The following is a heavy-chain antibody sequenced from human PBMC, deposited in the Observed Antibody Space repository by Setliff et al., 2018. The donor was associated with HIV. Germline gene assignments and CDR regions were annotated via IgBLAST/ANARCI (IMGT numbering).Heavy chain of an antibody. J-gene: IGHJ3*02. D-gene: IGHD3-10*01. CDR1: GFSLSISGVG. CDR2: IYWNDDK. Sequence: PTLVNPTQTLTLTCTFSGFSLSISGVGVGWIRQPPGKALEWLALIYWNDDKRYSPSLESRLTITKDTSKNLVVLTMTNMDSVDTATYYCARSMVRGLIVEAFDIWGQGTMVTVSS. V-gene: IGHV2-5*01. CDR3: ARSMVRGLIVEAFDI.